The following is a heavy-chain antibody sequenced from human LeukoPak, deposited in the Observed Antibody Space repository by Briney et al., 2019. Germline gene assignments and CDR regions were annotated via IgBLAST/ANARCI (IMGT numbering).Heavy chain of an antibody. J-gene: IGHJ3*02. Sequence: GGSLRLSCAASGFTFSSYAMSWVRQAPGKGLEWVSDINGSGGSTYYADSVKGRFTISRDNSKNTLYLQMNSLRAEDTAVYYCARGDLHYHDSTRRGFDIWGQGTMVTVSS. V-gene: IGHV3-23*01. CDR3: ARGDLHYHDSTRRGFDI. CDR1: GFTFSSYA. D-gene: IGHD3-16*01. CDR2: INGSGGST.